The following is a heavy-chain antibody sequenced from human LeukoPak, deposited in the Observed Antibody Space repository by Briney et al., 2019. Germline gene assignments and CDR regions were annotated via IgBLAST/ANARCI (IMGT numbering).Heavy chain of an antibody. CDR3: AQDAGAGRSSGYYSCDY. J-gene: IGHJ4*02. Sequence: GGTLRLSCAASGFTFRSYGMSWVRQAPGKGVEWVSAISGNGISTYYADSVKGRFTISRDNSNSTLYLQMNSLRAEDTGVYYCAQDAGAGRSSGYYSCDYWGQGTLVTVSS. CDR2: ISGNGIST. CDR1: GFTFRSYG. V-gene: IGHV3-23*01. D-gene: IGHD3-22*01.